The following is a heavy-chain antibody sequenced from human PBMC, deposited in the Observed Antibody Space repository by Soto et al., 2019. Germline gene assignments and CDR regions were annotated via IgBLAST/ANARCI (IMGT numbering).Heavy chain of an antibody. CDR1: GGSISSSSYY. V-gene: IGHV4-39*01. D-gene: IGHD2-15*01. Sequence: QLQLQESGPGLVKPSETLSLTCTVSGGSISSSSYYWGWIRQPPGKCLEWIGSIYYSGGAYYNPTLKRRVTISVHTSKNQVSRKLSSVSAADTAVYYCARRVRGISRNDYYYYMDVWGKGTTVTVFS. CDR3: ARRVRGISRNDYYYYMDV. J-gene: IGHJ6*03. CDR2: IYYSGGA.